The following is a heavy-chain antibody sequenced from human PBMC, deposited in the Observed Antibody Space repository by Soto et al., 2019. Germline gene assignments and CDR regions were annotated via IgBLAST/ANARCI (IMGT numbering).Heavy chain of an antibody. CDR3: AGDYGFQPGDSGYGMDD. Sequence: GGSLRLSCAASGFTFSSYSMNWVRQAPGKGLEWVSSISSSSSYIYYADSVKGRFTISRDNAKNSLYLQMNSLRAEDTAVYYCAGDYGFQPGDSGYGMDDWGQGTTVTVSS. CDR1: GFTFSSYS. V-gene: IGHV3-21*01. CDR2: ISSSSSYI. J-gene: IGHJ6*02. D-gene: IGHD2-2*01.